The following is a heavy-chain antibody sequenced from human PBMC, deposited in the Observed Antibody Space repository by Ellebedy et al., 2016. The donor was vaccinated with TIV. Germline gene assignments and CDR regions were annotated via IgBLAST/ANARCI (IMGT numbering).Heavy chain of an antibody. D-gene: IGHD3-9*01. CDR2: IYHIGST. CDR3: ASGYYDTLTGSTGGDFDS. CDR1: NYSISSGSY. V-gene: IGHV4-38-2*02. J-gene: IGHJ4*02. Sequence: SETLSLTCTVSNYSISSGSYWGWIRQPPGKGLEWIGSIYHIGSTYYNPSLKSRVTISVDTSKNQLYLKLSSVTAEDTSVYYCASGYYDTLTGSTGGDFDSWGQGTLVTVSS.